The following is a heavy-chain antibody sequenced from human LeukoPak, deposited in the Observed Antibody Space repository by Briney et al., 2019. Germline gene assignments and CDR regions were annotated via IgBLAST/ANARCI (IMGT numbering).Heavy chain of an antibody. CDR1: GGSVSSGSYY. Sequence: SETLSLTCTVSGGSVSSGSYYWSWIRQPPGKGLEWIGYIYYSGSTNYNPSLESRVTISVDTSKNQFPLKLSSVTAADTAVYYCARAGTGVQGVITVWGQGTLVTVSS. CDR3: ARAGTGVQGVITV. CDR2: IYYSGST. J-gene: IGHJ4*02. D-gene: IGHD3-10*01. V-gene: IGHV4-61*01.